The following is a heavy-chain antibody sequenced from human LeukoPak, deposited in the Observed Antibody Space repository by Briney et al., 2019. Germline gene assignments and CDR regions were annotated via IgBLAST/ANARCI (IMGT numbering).Heavy chain of an antibody. CDR1: GGSFSGYY. J-gene: IGHJ4*02. Sequence: SETLSLTCAVYGGSFSGYYWSWIRQPPGKGLEWIGEINHSGSTNYNPSLKSRVTISVDTSKNQFSLKLSSVTAADTAVYYCARLGFWSGYYMGMVWGQGTLVTVSS. D-gene: IGHD3-3*01. CDR2: INHSGST. V-gene: IGHV4-34*01. CDR3: ARLGFWSGYYMGMV.